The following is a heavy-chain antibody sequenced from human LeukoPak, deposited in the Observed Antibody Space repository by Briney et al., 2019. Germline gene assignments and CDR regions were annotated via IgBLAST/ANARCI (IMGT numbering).Heavy chain of an antibody. CDR2: INSDGSST. V-gene: IGHV3-74*01. CDR1: GFTFSSYW. D-gene: IGHD3-22*01. CDR3: AREGYYYDSSGYSYYFDY. J-gene: IGHJ4*02. Sequence: GGSLRLSCAASGFTFSSYWMHWVRQAPGKGLVWVSRINSDGSSTSYADSVKGRFTISRDNAKNTLYLQMNSPRAEDTAVYYCAREGYYYDSSGYSYYFDYWGQGTLVTVSS.